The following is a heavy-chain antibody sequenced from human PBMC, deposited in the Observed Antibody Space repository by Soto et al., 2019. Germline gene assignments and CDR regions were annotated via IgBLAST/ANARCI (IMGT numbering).Heavy chain of an antibody. J-gene: IGHJ6*03. CDR2: IYYSGST. V-gene: IGHV4-59*08. D-gene: IGHD1-26*01. CDR3: ANSGSRFLIPYYYYYYMDV. CDR1: GGSISSYY. Sequence: SETLSLTCTVSGGSISSYYWSWIRQPPGKGLEWIGYIYYSGSTNYNPSLKSRVTISVDTSKNQFSLKLSSVTAADTAVYYCANSGSRFLIPYYYYYYMDVWGKGPRSPSP.